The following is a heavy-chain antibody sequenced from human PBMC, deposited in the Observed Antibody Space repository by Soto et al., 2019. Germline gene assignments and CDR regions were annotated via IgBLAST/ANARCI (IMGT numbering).Heavy chain of an antibody. J-gene: IGHJ4*02. CDR2: IVPVFGTA. D-gene: IGHD3-10*01. V-gene: IGHV1-69*06. CDR3: ARSPGVFDY. CDR1: GGTFSSLA. Sequence: QVQLVQSGAEVKKPGSSVKVSCKASGGTFSSLAISWVRQAPGHVIEWMGGIVPVFGTANYAQKFQDRVTITADKSTSTSYMELSSLRSEDTAVYYCARSPGVFDYWGQGTLVTVSS.